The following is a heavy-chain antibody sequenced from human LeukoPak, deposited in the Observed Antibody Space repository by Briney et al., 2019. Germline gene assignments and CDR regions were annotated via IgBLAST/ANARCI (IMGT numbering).Heavy chain of an antibody. CDR1: GFTFSTYW. CDR2: IRQDGNKI. Sequence: GGSLRLSCAASGFTFSTYWMSWVRQAPGKGLEWVANIRQDGNKIYYVDSVKGRFTISRDNAKNSLYLQMNNLRAEDTAVYYCARVLSGSWDWFDPWGQGTLVTVSS. CDR3: ARVLSGSWDWFDP. V-gene: IGHV3-7*01. D-gene: IGHD3-22*01. J-gene: IGHJ5*02.